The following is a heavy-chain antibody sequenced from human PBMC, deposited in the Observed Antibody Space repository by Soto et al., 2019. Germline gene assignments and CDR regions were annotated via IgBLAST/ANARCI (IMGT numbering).Heavy chain of an antibody. CDR1: GYTFINYL. CDR3: ARGRPLAQCSGGTCYNFDN. Sequence: QVQLVQSGGEVKKPGASMKVSCKASGYTFINYLISWVRQAPGQGLEWMGWISADSGNTNYAQKFQGRVTLTTDTSTNTAYLDLRSLGSDDTATYYCARGRPLAQCSGGTCYNFDNSGQGPLVTVSS. J-gene: IGHJ4*02. D-gene: IGHD2-15*01. V-gene: IGHV1-18*01. CDR2: ISADSGNT.